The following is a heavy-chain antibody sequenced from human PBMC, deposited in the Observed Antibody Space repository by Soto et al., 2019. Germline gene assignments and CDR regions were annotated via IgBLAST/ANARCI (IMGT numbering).Heavy chain of an antibody. V-gene: IGHV3-48*01. J-gene: IGHJ4*02. CDR3: ARAKSVYGDYHGLDY. CDR2: ISPSSSTV. Sequence: EVQLVESGGGLVQPGGSLRLSCAASGFTFNSYSMNWARQAPGKGLEWISYISPSSSTVYDADSVKGRFTISRDNAKNALYLQMNNLISEGTAVYYCARAKSVYGDYHGLDYWRQGPLVTVSS. D-gene: IGHD4-17*01. CDR1: GFTFNSYS.